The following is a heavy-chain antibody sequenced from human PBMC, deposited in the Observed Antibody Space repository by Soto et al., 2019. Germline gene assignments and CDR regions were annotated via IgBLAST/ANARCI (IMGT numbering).Heavy chain of an antibody. D-gene: IGHD3-22*01. J-gene: IGHJ6*02. CDR3: ARRGVVITHQIYYYYGMDV. CDR2: IYPGDSDT. Sequence: GESLKISCKGSGYSFISYWIGWVRQMPGKGLEWMGIIYPGDSDTRYSPSFQGQVTISADKSISTAYLQWSSLKASDTAMYYCARRGVVITHQIYYYYGMDVWGQGTTVTVSS. CDR1: GYSFISYW. V-gene: IGHV5-51*01.